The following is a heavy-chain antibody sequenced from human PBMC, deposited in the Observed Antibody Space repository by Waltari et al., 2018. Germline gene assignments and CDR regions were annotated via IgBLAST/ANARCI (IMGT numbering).Heavy chain of an antibody. Sequence: QVQLVESGGGVVQPGGALRLSCVASGFTFNSFAMHWVRQAPGKGPGWVALIPSDGRNKYYGDSVKVRFSISRDNSKNTLDLQINSLRPEDTAVYFCAKVDDTRDYSDYWYFALWGRGTLVTVSS. D-gene: IGHD3-16*01. V-gene: IGHV3-30*02. J-gene: IGHJ2*01. CDR1: GFTFNSFA. CDR2: IPSDGRNK. CDR3: AKVDDTRDYSDYWYFAL.